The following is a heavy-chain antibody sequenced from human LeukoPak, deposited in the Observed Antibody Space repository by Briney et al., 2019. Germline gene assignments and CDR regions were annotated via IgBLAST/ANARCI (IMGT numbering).Heavy chain of an antibody. J-gene: IGHJ4*02. CDR2: IKNKSNGETT. D-gene: IGHD3-10*01. Sequence: PGGSLRLSCAASGFPFSTAWMPWVRQAPGRGLEWVGRIKNKSNGETTDYAAPVKGRFSISRDDSKSTLYLQMSSLKTEDTAVYYCTTWGHYSGSWTWEWGQGTLVTVSS. CDR3: TTWGHYSGSWTWE. V-gene: IGHV3-15*01. CDR1: GFPFSTAW.